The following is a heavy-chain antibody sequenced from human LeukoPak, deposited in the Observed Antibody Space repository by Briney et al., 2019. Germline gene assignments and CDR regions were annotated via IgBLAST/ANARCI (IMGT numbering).Heavy chain of an antibody. J-gene: IGHJ4*02. CDR1: GFTVSSDS. CDR2: IYSGGST. V-gene: IGHV3-53*01. D-gene: IGHD6-13*01. CDR3: GGSRSFF. Sequence: GGSLRLSCTVSGFTVSSDSMSWVPQAPGKGLEWVSFIYSGGSTHYSDSVKGRFTISRDNSKNTLYLQMNSLRAEDTAVYYCGGSRSFFWGQGTLVTVSS.